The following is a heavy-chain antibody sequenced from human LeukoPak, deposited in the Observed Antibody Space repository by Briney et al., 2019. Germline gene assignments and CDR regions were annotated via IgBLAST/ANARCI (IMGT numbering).Heavy chain of an antibody. V-gene: IGHV3-30*01. CDR2: ISSDGSNK. CDR3: ARGAGTTVYYMDV. D-gene: IGHD1-7*01. J-gene: IGHJ6*03. Sequence: GKSLRLSCAASGFTFSGSAMHWVRHAPGKGLEWVAVISSDGSNKYYADSVKGQFTISRDNYNNTLYLQMNSLRPEDTAVYYCARGAGTTVYYMDVWGKGTTVTVSS. CDR1: GFTFSGSA.